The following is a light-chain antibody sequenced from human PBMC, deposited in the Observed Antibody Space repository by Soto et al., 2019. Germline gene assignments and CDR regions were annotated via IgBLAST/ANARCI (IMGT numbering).Light chain of an antibody. Sequence: QSALTQPASVSASPGRSITISCTGTSSDVGGYNYVSWYQQRPGKAPKLIIYEVSHRPSGVSNRFSGTKSGNTASLTISGLQAEDETDYYCTSYTNSGTHVFGTGTKVTVL. CDR2: EVS. V-gene: IGLV2-14*01. CDR3: TSYTNSGTHV. J-gene: IGLJ1*01. CDR1: SSDVGGYNY.